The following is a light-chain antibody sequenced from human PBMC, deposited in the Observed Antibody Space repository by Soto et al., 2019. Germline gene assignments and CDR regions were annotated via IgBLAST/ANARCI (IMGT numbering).Light chain of an antibody. Sequence: QAVVTQEPSLTVSPGGTVTLTCGSSTGAVTSGHYPYWFQQKPGQAPRALVYNTSDKHSWAPARFSGSLLGGKAALTLSGAQPEDEAEYYCLLSYSGARVFGGGTKLAVL. CDR3: LLSYSGARV. CDR1: TGAVTSGHY. J-gene: IGLJ3*02. CDR2: NTS. V-gene: IGLV7-46*01.